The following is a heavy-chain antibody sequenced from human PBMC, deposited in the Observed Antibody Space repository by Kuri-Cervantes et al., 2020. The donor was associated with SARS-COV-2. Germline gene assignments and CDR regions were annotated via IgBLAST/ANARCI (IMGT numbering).Heavy chain of an antibody. CDR1: GLTFSSYA. D-gene: IGHD1-26*01. Sequence: GESLKISCAASGLTFSSYAMSWVRQAPGKGLEWVSAISGSGGSTYYADSVKGRFTISRDNSKNTLYLQMNSLRAEDTAVYYCAKDDYSGSYNFDYWGQGTLVTVSS. J-gene: IGHJ4*02. CDR3: AKDDYSGSYNFDY. CDR2: ISGSGGST. V-gene: IGHV3-23*01.